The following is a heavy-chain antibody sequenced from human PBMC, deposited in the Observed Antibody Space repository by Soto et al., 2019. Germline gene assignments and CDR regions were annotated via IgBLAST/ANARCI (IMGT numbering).Heavy chain of an antibody. J-gene: IGHJ5*02. V-gene: IGHV4-34*01. D-gene: IGHD2-2*01. CDR2: INHSGST. Sequence: SETLSLTCAVYGGSFSGYYWSWIRQPPGKGLEWIGEINHSGSTNYNPSLKSRVTISVDTSKNQFSLKLSSVTAADTAVYYCASSESSIVVVPAAMKGWLDPWGQGTLVTVSS. CDR1: GGSFSGYY. CDR3: ASSESSIVVVPAAMKGWLDP.